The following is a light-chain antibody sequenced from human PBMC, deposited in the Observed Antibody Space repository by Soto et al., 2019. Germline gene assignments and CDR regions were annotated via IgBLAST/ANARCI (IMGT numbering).Light chain of an antibody. Sequence: ERVMTQSPATLSVSPGERATLSCRASQSVSSNLAWYQQKPGQAPRLLIYGASTSATGIPARFSGSGSGTEFTLTISSLQSEDFAVYYCQQYNNWPLTFGGGTKVDIK. V-gene: IGKV3-15*01. J-gene: IGKJ4*01. CDR3: QQYNNWPLT. CDR1: QSVSSN. CDR2: GAS.